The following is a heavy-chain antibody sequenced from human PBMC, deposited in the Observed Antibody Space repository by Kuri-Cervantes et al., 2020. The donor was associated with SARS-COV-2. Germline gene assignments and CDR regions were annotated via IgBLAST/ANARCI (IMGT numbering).Heavy chain of an antibody. D-gene: IGHD1-1*01. J-gene: IGHJ6*02. V-gene: IGHV3-33*08. CDR2: IWYDGSNK. CDR1: RFTFRIYG. CDR3: ARLEGGYYYYYGMDV. Sequence: SLNLCCAASRFTFRIYGMPWARQAPGKWLDRVAVIWYDGSNKYYADSVKGRFTISRDNSKNTLYLQMNSLRAEDTAVYYCARLEGGYYYYYGMDVWGQGTTVTVSS.